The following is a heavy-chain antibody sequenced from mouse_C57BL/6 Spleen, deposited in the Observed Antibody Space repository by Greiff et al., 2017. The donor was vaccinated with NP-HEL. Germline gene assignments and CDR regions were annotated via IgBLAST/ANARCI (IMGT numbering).Heavy chain of an antibody. Sequence: EVQLQESGEGLVKPGGSLKLSCAASGFTFSSYAMSWVRQTPEKRLEWVAYISSGGDYIYYADTVKGRFTISRDNARNTLYLQMSSLKSEDTAMYYCTRDRDYGSSPLMDYWGQGTSVTVSS. J-gene: IGHJ4*01. CDR1: GFTFSSYA. V-gene: IGHV5-9-1*02. CDR3: TRDRDYGSSPLMDY. CDR2: ISSGGDYI. D-gene: IGHD1-1*01.